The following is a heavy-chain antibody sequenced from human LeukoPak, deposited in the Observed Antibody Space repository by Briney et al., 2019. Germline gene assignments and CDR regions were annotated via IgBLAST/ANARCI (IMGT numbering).Heavy chain of an antibody. CDR1: GGSIESYY. CDR2: IAASGTT. Sequence: SETLSLTCSVSGGSIESYYWSWIRQPPGKGLEFIGYIAASGTTKHNPSLKSRITLSMDTSQNQFSLKLRSVTAADTAVYFCARFPYFEGFDYWGQGTQVIVSS. J-gene: IGHJ4*02. D-gene: IGHD3-9*01. CDR3: ARFPYFEGFDY. V-gene: IGHV4-4*08.